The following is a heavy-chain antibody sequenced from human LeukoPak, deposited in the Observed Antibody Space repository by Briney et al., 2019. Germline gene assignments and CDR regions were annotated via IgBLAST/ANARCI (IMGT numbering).Heavy chain of an antibody. J-gene: IGHJ4*02. CDR1: GFTFSDFY. V-gene: IGHV3-11*04. CDR2: ISSSGSTI. D-gene: IGHD3-22*01. Sequence: GGSLRLSCAASGFTFSDFYIYWIRQAPGKGLEWVSYISSSGSTIYYADSVKGRFTISRDNAKNSLYLQMNSLRAEDTAVYYCVRAVYDSTNYCRFDYWGQGDLVTVSS. CDR3: VRAVYDSTNYCRFDY.